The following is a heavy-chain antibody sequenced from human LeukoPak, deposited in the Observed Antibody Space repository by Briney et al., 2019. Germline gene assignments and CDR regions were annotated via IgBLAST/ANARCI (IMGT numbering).Heavy chain of an antibody. D-gene: IGHD3-10*01. CDR3: ARDFGHVIFRGWFDP. CDR1: GGSISSYY. J-gene: IGHJ5*02. V-gene: IGHV4-4*07. CDR2: IYTSGST. Sequence: SETLSLTCTVSGGSISSYYWSWIRQPAGKGLEWIGRIYTSGSTNYNPSLKSRVTMSVDTSNNQFSLKLSSVTAADTAVYYCARDFGHVIFRGWFDPWGQGTLVTVSS.